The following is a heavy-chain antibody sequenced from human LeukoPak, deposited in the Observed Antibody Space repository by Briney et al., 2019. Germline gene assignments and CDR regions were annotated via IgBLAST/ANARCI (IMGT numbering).Heavy chain of an antibody. Sequence: QTGGSLRLSCSASGFTFSSYGMHWVRQAPAKGLEWVAFIRYDGSNKYYADSVRGRFTISRDNSKNTLYLQMNSLRAEDTAVYYCAKKGVSFDPWGQGTLVTVSS. CDR1: GFTFSSYG. V-gene: IGHV3-30*02. CDR2: IRYDGSNK. CDR3: AKKGVSFDP. D-gene: IGHD2-8*01. J-gene: IGHJ5*02.